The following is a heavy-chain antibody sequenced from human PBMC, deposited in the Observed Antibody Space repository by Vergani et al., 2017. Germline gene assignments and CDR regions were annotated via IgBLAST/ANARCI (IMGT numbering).Heavy chain of an antibody. Sequence: QVQLQESGPGLVKPSETLSLTCTVSGGSISSYYWSWIRQPPGKGLEWIGYIYYSGSTNYNPSLKSRVTISVDTSKNQFSLKLSSVTAADTAVYYCARDSHSSDGDAFDIWGQGTMVTVSS. D-gene: IGHD6-25*01. J-gene: IGHJ3*02. CDR2: IYYSGST. V-gene: IGHV4-59*01. CDR3: ARDSHSSDGDAFDI. CDR1: GGSISSYY.